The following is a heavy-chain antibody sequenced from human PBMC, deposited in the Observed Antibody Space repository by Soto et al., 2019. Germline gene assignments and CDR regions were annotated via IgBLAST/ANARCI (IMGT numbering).Heavy chain of an antibody. V-gene: IGHV4-30-4*01. D-gene: IGHD3-22*01. CDR2: IYHSGTT. CDR3: ARDLLVFDSSGFHF. CDR1: GDPIGSGDFY. J-gene: IGHJ5*01. Sequence: QVQLQESGPGLVKASQTLSLNCTVSGDPIGSGDFYWTWIRQTPGRGLEWIGNIYHSGTTSYNPSLGSRISTSIDTSKNVFSLSLASVTVADTAVYFCARDLLVFDSSGFHFWGRGILVSVAS.